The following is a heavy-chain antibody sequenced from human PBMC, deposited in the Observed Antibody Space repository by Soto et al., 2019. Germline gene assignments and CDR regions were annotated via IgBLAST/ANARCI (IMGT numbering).Heavy chain of an antibody. J-gene: IGHJ4*02. D-gene: IGHD2-2*01. CDR2: ISGSGGST. CDR1: GFTFSSYA. CDR3: ANSESAARTQNLVY. V-gene: IGHV3-23*01. Sequence: EVQLLESGGGLVQPGESLRLSCAASGFTFSSYAMSWVRQAPGKGLEWVSAISGSGGSTYYADSVKGRFTISRDNSKNTLYLQMNSLRAEDTAVYYCANSESAARTQNLVYWGQGTLVTVSS.